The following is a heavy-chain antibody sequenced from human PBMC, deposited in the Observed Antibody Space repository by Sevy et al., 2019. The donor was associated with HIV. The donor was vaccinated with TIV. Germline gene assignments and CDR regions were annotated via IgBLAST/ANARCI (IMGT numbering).Heavy chain of an antibody. V-gene: IGHV1-24*01. J-gene: IGHJ4*02. CDR3: ATTKDYYDSSGYPFDY. Sequence: ASVKVSCKVSGYTLTELSMHWVRQAPGKGLEWMGSFDPEDGETIYQQKFQGRVTLTEDTSTDTAYMELSSVRSEDTAVYYCATTKDYYDSSGYPFDYWGQGTLVTVSS. CDR1: GYTLTELS. CDR2: FDPEDGET. D-gene: IGHD3-22*01.